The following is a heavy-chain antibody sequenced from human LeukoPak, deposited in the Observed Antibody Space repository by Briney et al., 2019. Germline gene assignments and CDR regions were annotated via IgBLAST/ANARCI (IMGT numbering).Heavy chain of an antibody. V-gene: IGHV1-18*01. CDR1: GYTFTSYG. CDR3: ARALWFGELYYYYYYYMDV. Sequence: ASVKVSCKASGYTFTSYGISWVRQAPGQGLEWMGWISAYNGNTNYAQKLQGRVTMTTDTSTSTAYMELRSLRSDDTAVYYCARALWFGELYYYYYYYMDVWGKGTTVTISS. CDR2: ISAYNGNT. D-gene: IGHD3-10*01. J-gene: IGHJ6*03.